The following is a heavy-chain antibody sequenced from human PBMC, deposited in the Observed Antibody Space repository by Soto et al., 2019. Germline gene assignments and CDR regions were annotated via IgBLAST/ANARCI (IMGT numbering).Heavy chain of an antibody. J-gene: IGHJ5*02. CDR3: ERSPLGSRPSWFDP. V-gene: IGHV1-18*04. D-gene: IGHD6-6*01. CDR1: GYRFSGYV. Sequence: QVQLVQSGPEVRKPGASVKVSCRTSGYRFSGYVIHWARLGRGQGLVWLGWISGNHGAPKYAQRFQGRISMNTDASTGTGDMEMRSLGVDDSAIYFCERSPLGSRPSWFDPWGPGTLVTVSS. CDR2: ISGNHGAP.